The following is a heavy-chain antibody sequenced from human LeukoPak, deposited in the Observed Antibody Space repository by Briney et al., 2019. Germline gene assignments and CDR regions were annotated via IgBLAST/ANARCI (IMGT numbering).Heavy chain of an antibody. CDR2: MYIGGST. V-gene: IGHV3-66*01. Sequence: GGTLRLSCAVYGFTVSSNYMSWVRQPPGKGLEWVAVMYIGGSTYYAASVKGRFTISRDNSKNTLYLQMNSLRAEDTAVYYCARVAGQKKYYYYYCMDVWGQGTTVTVSS. CDR1: GFTVSSNY. CDR3: ARVAGQKKYYYYYCMDV. J-gene: IGHJ6*02.